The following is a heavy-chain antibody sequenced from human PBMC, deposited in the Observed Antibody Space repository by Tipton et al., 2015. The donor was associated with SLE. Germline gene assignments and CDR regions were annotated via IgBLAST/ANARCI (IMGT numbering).Heavy chain of an antibody. CDR3: ASWILGYYCFDC. D-gene: IGHD6-25*01. V-gene: IGHV3-23*01. CDR1: GFTFTTYD. CDR2: ISRSGSGT. J-gene: IGHJ4*02. Sequence: SLRLSCAASGFTFTTYDMNWVRQAPGKGLGWVSFISRSGSGTHYADSVKGWFTISIYNYKNTLYLRMNSLIAEETAVYYCASWILGYYCFDCWGQGALGTFSS.